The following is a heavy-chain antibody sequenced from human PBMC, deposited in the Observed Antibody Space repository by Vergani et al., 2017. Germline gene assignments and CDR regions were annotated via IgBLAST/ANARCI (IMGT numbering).Heavy chain of an antibody. J-gene: IGHJ3*02. V-gene: IGHV3-9*01. CDR3: AKDIRSGYCSSTSCYNGAFDI. Sequence: EVQLVESGGGLVQPGRSLRLSCAASGFTFDDYAMHWVRQAPGKGLEWVSGISWNSGSIGYADSVKGRFTISRDNAKNSLYLQMNSLRAEDTALYYCAKDIRSGYCSSTSCYNGAFDIWGQGTTITVSS. CDR1: GFTFDDYA. CDR2: ISWNSGSI. D-gene: IGHD2-2*01.